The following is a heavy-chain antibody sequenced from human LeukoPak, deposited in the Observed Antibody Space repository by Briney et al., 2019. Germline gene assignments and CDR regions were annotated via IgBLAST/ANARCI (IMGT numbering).Heavy chain of an antibody. Sequence: PSETLSLTCAVYGGSFSGYYWSWIRQPPGKGLEWIGEINHSGSTNYNPSLKSRVTISVDTSKSQFSLKLSSVTAADTAVYYCARAALGGGSCYFDYWGQGTLVTVSS. V-gene: IGHV4-34*01. J-gene: IGHJ4*02. D-gene: IGHD2-15*01. CDR2: INHSGST. CDR1: GGSFSGYY. CDR3: ARAALGGGSCYFDY.